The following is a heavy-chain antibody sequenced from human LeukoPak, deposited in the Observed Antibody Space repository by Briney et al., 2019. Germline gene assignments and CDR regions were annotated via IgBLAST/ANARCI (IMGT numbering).Heavy chain of an antibody. J-gene: IGHJ4*02. CDR1: GFTFSSYA. CDR3: ARDRGSYGYFDY. CDR2: ISDDGYNK. V-gene: IGHV3-30*04. D-gene: IGHD5-18*01. Sequence: GGSLRLSCAASGFTFSSYAMHWVRQAPGKGLEWVAVISDDGYNKYYADSVKGRFTISRDNSKNTLCLQMNSLRADDTAVYYCARDRGSYGYFDYWGQGTLVTVSS.